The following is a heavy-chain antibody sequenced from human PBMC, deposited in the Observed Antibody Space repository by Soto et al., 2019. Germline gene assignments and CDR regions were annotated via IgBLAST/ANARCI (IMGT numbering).Heavy chain of an antibody. V-gene: IGHV1-69*02. D-gene: IGHD4-17*01. CDR2: IIPILGIA. Sequence: SVKVSCKASGGTFSSYTISWVRQATGQGLEWMGRIIPILGIANYAQKFQGRVTITADKSTSTAYMGLSSLRSEDTAVYYCARISTVTTAMIAFDIWGQGTMVTVS. J-gene: IGHJ3*02. CDR3: ARISTVTTAMIAFDI. CDR1: GGTFSSYT.